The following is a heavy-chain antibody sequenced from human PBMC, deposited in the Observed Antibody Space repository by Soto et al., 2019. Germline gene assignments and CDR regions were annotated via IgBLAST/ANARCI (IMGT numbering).Heavy chain of an antibody. Sequence: ASVKVSCKVSGGTFSNYAIDWVRLAPGQRLEWMGWINAGNGNTKYSQKFQGRVTITRDTSASTAYMELSSLRSEDTAVYYCANALGLYYFDYWGQGTLVTVSS. J-gene: IGHJ4*02. CDR3: ANALGLYYFDY. CDR1: GGTFSNYA. D-gene: IGHD3-16*01. V-gene: IGHV1-3*01. CDR2: INAGNGNT.